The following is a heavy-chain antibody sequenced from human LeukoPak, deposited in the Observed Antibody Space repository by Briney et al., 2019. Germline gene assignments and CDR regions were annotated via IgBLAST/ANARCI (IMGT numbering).Heavy chain of an antibody. CDR1: GFTFSSSW. J-gene: IGHJ5*02. CDR3: ARVQYYVSGIYYNCFAP. D-gene: IGHD3-10*01. V-gene: IGHV3-74*01. Sequence: PGGSLRLSCAASGFTFSSSWMHWVRQAPGKGLVWVSRVNSDGSSTTYADSVKGRFTISRDNAKNTLSLQITSLRAEATPVYYCARVQYYVSGIYYNCFAPWGPGPLVP. CDR2: VNSDGSST.